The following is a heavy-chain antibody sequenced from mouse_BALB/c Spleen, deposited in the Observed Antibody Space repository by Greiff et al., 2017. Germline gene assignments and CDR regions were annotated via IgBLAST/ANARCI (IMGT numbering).Heavy chain of an antibody. J-gene: IGHJ2*01. CDR2: IDPENGDT. V-gene: IGHV14-4*02. Sequence: EVQLQQSGAELVRSGASVKLSCTASGFNITDYYMHWVKQRPEQGLEWIGWIDPENGDTEYAPKFQGKATMTADTSSNTAYLQLSSLTSEDTAVYYCNAEDYWGQGTTLTVSS. CDR3: NAEDY. CDR1: GFNITDYY.